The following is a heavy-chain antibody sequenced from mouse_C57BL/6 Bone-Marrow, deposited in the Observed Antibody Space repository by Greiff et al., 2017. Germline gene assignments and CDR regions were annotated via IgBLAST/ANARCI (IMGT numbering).Heavy chain of an antibody. CDR2: ISSGGSYT. CDR3: ARHNTTVQFAY. CDR1: GFTFSSYG. D-gene: IGHD1-1*01. V-gene: IGHV5-6*01. Sequence: EVQVVESGGDLVKPGGSLKLSCAASGFTFSSYGMSWVRQTPDKRLEWVATISSGGSYTNYPDRVTGRFTISRDNAKNTLYLQMSSLKSEDTAMYYCARHNTTVQFAYWGQGTLVTVSA. J-gene: IGHJ3*01.